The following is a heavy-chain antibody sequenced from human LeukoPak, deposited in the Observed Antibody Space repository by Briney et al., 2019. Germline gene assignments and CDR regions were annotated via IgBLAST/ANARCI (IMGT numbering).Heavy chain of an antibody. V-gene: IGHV1-8*01. J-gene: IGHJ6*02. Sequence: GASVKVSCKASGYTFTSYDINWVRQATGQGLEWMGWMNPNSGNTGYAQKFQGRVTMTRNTSISTAYMELSSLRSEDTAVYYCARAVVVPYYYYGMDVWGQGTTVTVSS. D-gene: IGHD3-22*01. CDR2: MNPNSGNT. CDR3: ARAVVVPYYYYGMDV. CDR1: GYTFTSYD.